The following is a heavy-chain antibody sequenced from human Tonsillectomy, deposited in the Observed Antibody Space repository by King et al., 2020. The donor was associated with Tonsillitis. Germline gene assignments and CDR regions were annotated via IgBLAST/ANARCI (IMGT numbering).Heavy chain of an antibody. CDR1: GGSVNSGNTY. Sequence: QLQESGPGLVKASETLSLTCTVSGGSVNSGNTYWTWIRPPPGKGLEWIGYIYYSGTTKYNPSLKSRVTISLVTSMNQFSLRLYSVTAADTAVYYCASDHWLCSDSHGQPQARQDASALWGQGTMVTVSS. D-gene: IGHD3-22*01. CDR3: ASDHWLCSDSHGQPQARQDASAL. J-gene: IGHJ3*01. CDR2: IYYSGTT. V-gene: IGHV4-61*01.